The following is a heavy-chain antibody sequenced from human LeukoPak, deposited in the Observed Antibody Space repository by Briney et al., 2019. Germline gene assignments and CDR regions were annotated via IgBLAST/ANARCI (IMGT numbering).Heavy chain of an antibody. V-gene: IGHV3-21*01. Sequence: GGSLRLSCAASGFSFSSFTMNWVRQAPGEGLEWVSSISGSSHYIYYANSVEGRFTVSRDNAKNSLDLQMSSLRAEDTALYYCVRRATVGIRFIIDDYWGQGTLVTVSS. CDR1: GFSFSSFT. CDR2: ISGSSHYI. CDR3: VRRATVGIRFIIDDY. J-gene: IGHJ4*02. D-gene: IGHD1-26*01.